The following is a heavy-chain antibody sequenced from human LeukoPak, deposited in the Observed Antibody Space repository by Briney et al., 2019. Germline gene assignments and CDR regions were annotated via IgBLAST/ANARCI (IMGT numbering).Heavy chain of an antibody. V-gene: IGHV4-39*07. CDR2: IYYSGNA. Sequence: SETLSLTCSVSGGSISSSAYYWGWIRQPPGKGLEWIGSIYYSGNAYYNLSLKSRDTISVDTSKNQFSLKLSSVTAADTAVYYCVRDHYDVSGYYPVDFDHWGQGTLVTVSS. CDR3: VRDHYDVSGYYPVDFDH. CDR1: GGSISSSAYY. J-gene: IGHJ4*02. D-gene: IGHD3-22*01.